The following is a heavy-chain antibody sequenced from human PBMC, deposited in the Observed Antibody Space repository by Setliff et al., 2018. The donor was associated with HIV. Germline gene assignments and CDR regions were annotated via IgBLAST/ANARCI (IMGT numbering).Heavy chain of an antibody. J-gene: IGHJ5*02. CDR2: IHYNEKT. CDR1: GGSASNSRYY. V-gene: IGHV4-39*01. Sequence: PSETLSLTCTVSGGSASNSRYYWAWIRQPPGKGLEYIGSIHYNEKTYYNPALKSRVTISIDTSKNQFSLNLTSVTAADKAVYYCASRIYYYDSNNFLREEGFDPWGQGTLVTVSS. CDR3: ASRIYYYDSNNFLREEGFDP. D-gene: IGHD3-22*01.